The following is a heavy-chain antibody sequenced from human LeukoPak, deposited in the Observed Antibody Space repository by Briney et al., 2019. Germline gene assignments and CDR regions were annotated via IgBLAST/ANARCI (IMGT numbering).Heavy chain of an antibody. CDR2: FDPEDGET. CDR3: ARARPTFPIRGYCSGGSCYSGYYYYYMDV. V-gene: IGHV1-24*01. CDR1: GYTLTELS. J-gene: IGHJ6*03. Sequence: ASVKVSCKVSGYTLTELSMHWVRQAPGKGLEWMGGFDPEDGETIYAQKFQGRVTMTEDTSTDTAYMELSSLRSEDTAVYYCARARPTFPIRGYCSGGSCYSGYYYYYMDVWGKGTTVTVSS. D-gene: IGHD2-15*01.